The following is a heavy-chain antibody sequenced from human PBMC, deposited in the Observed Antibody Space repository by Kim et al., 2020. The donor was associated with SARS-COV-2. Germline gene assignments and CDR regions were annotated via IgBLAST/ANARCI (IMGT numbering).Heavy chain of an antibody. CDR3: AKDLREYYDFWSGYDY. V-gene: IGHV3-23*01. J-gene: IGHJ4*02. CDR1: GFTFSSYA. CDR2: ISGSGGST. Sequence: GGSLRLSCAASGFTFSSYAMSWVRQAPGKGLEWVSAISGSGGSTYYADSVKGRFTISRDNSKNTLYLQMNSLRAEDTAVYYCAKDLREYYDFWSGYDYWGQGTLVTVSS. D-gene: IGHD3-3*01.